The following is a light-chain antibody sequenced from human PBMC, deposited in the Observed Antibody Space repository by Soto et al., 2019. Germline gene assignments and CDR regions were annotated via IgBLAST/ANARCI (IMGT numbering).Light chain of an antibody. CDR1: QRINIY. J-gene: IGKJ5*01. CDR2: SAS. V-gene: IGKV1-39*01. Sequence: DIQMTQSPSSLSPSIGDSVTITCRASQRINIYLNWYRQKPGKAPELLIYSASNLQSGVPSRFSGSGSGTDFTLTISGLQSEDFATYYCQQSFSTPTFGQGTLLEIK. CDR3: QQSFSTPT.